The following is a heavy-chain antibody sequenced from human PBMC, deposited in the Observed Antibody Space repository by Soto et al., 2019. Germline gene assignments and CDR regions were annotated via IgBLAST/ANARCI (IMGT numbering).Heavy chain of an antibody. D-gene: IGHD4-17*01. V-gene: IGHV2-5*02. CDR2: IYWDDDK. Sequence: QITLKESGPTLVKPTQTLTLTCTFSGFSLTTSGVGVGWIRQSPGKAPEWLALIYWDDDKRFSPSLKSRLTITKDTSKNQVVLTMTNMDPVDTATYYCAHTPNPSVTTSAEFFQHWGQGTLVIVSS. CDR3: AHTPNPSVTTSAEFFQH. J-gene: IGHJ1*01. CDR1: GFSLTTSGVG.